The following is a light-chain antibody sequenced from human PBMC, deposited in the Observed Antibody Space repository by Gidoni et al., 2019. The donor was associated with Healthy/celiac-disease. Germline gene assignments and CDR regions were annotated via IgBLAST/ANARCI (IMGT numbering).Light chain of an antibody. Sequence: DNQITQCPSALSASVGDRVTITCRARQSISSYLNWYQQKPGKARKLLIYAASSLQSGVPSRFSGSGSGTDFTLTISSLQPEDVATYYCQQSYSSPQLTFGGGTKVEIK. CDR3: QQSYSSPQLT. CDR1: QSISSY. J-gene: IGKJ4*02. CDR2: AAS. V-gene: IGKV1-39*01.